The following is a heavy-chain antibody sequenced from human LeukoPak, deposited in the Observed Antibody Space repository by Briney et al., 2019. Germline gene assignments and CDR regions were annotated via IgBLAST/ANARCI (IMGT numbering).Heavy chain of an antibody. CDR3: ARTYYYGSGSSSFDY. CDR1: GFSLSTSGVG. D-gene: IGHD3-10*01. CDR2: IYWDDDK. V-gene: IGHV2-5*02. J-gene: IGHJ4*02. Sequence: SGPTLVNPTQTLTLTCTFSGFSLSTSGVGVGWIRQPPGKAPEWLTLIYWDDDKRYSPSLKSRLTITKDTSKNQVVLTMTNMDPVDTATYYCARTYYYGSGSSSFDYWGQGTLVTVSS.